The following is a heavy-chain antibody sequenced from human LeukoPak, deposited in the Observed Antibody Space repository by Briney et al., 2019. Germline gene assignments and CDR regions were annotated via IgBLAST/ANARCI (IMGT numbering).Heavy chain of an antibody. CDR2: IKSKTDGGTT. V-gene: IGHV3-15*01. Sequence: GGSLRLSCAASGFTFSNAWMSWVRQAPGKGLEWVGRIKSKTDGGTTDYAAPVKGRFTISRDDSKNTLYLQMNSLKTEDTAVYYCTTDSSIAARPEDYWGQGTLVTVSS. CDR1: GFTFSNAW. CDR3: TTDSSIAARPEDY. J-gene: IGHJ4*02. D-gene: IGHD6-6*01.